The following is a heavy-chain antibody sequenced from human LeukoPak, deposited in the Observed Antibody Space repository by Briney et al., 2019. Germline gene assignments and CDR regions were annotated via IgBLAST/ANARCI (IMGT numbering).Heavy chain of an antibody. J-gene: IGHJ4*02. V-gene: IGHV3-49*04. CDR3: TSDFLYSSSWYDRRWGDY. Sequence: GGSLRLSCTASGFTFGDYAMSWVRQAPGKGLEWVGFIRSKAYGGTTEYAASVKGRFTISRDDSKSIAYLQMNSLKTEDTAVYYCTSDFLYSSSWYDRRWGDYWGQGTLITVSS. CDR2: IRSKAYGGTT. CDR1: GFTFGDYA. D-gene: IGHD6-13*01.